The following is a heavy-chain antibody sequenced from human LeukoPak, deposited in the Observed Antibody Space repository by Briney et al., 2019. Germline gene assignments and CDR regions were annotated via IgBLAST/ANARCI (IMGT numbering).Heavy chain of an antibody. J-gene: IGHJ4*02. D-gene: IGHD3-16*01. Sequence: GGSLRLSCAASGFTFSNYGMHWVRQAPGKGLEWVAVISFDGSNKYYADSVKGRFTISRDNSKNTLYLQMNSLRAEDTAVYYCAHGGDYWGQGTLVTVSS. V-gene: IGHV3-30*03. CDR2: ISFDGSNK. CDR3: AHGGDY. CDR1: GFTFSNYG.